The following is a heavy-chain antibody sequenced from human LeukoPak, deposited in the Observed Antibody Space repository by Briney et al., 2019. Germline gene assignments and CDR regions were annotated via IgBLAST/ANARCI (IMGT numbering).Heavy chain of an antibody. Sequence: PSETLSLTCTVSDGSIGTYYWSWIRQPAGKGLEWIGRIYTSGTTTYNSSLKSRVTMSVDTSKNQLSLKLNSVTAADTAVYYCARDIVVVPAAIRLSGGDAFDIWGQGTMVTVSS. V-gene: IGHV4-4*07. CDR3: ARDIVVVPAAIRLSGGDAFDI. CDR1: DGSIGTYY. CDR2: IYTSGTT. J-gene: IGHJ3*02. D-gene: IGHD2-2*02.